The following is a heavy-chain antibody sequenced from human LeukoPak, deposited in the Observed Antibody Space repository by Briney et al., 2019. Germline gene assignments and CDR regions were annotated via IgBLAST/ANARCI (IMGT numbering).Heavy chain of an antibody. V-gene: IGHV3-74*01. CDR3: ARGTVSGSSSIDH. J-gene: IGHJ4*02. D-gene: IGHD6-6*01. CDR1: GFIFSDVW. Sequence: AGGSLRLSCVASGFIFSDVWMSWVRQAPGKGLVWVSRINSDGISTSYADSVKGRFTISRDNAKNTLYLQMNSLRVEDTAVYYCARGTVSGSSSIDHWGQGTLVTVSS. CDR2: INSDGIST.